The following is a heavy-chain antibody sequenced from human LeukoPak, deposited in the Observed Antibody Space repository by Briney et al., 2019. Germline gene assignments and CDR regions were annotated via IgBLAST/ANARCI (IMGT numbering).Heavy chain of an antibody. CDR3: ARDSNWSSGYYEGWDAFDI. Sequence: SETLSLTCTVSGGSISSGTYYWSWIRQPAGKGLEWIGRIDTYGSTKYNPSLKSRVTISVDTSKNHFSLRLSSVTAADTAVYYCARDSNWSSGYYEGWDAFDIWGQGTMVTVSS. V-gene: IGHV4-61*02. CDR1: GGSISSGTYY. D-gene: IGHD3-22*01. J-gene: IGHJ3*02. CDR2: IDTYGST.